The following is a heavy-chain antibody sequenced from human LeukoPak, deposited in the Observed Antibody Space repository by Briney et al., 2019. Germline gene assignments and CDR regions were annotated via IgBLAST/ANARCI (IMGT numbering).Heavy chain of an antibody. V-gene: IGHV4-39*07. Sequence: SETLSLTCTVSGGSIISSGYHWGWIRQPPGKGLEWIGSIYYSGSTYYNPSLKSRVTISVDTSKNQFSLKLSSVTAADTAVYYCARVSVSSWKKIDYWGQGTLVTVSS. D-gene: IGHD6-13*01. CDR3: ARVSVSSWKKIDY. CDR1: GGSIISSGYH. CDR2: IYYSGST. J-gene: IGHJ4*02.